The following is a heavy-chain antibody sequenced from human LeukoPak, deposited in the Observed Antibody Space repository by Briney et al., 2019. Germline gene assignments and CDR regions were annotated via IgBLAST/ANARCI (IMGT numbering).Heavy chain of an antibody. CDR3: ARDFSRYGDSFDY. CDR1: GFTFSSYA. Sequence: PGGSLRLSCAASGFTFSSYAMHWVRQAPGKGLEWVAVISYDGSNKYYADSVKGRFTISRDNSKNTLYLQMNSLRAEDTAVYYCARDFSRYGDSFDYWGQGTLVTVSS. CDR2: ISYDGSNK. D-gene: IGHD4-17*01. J-gene: IGHJ4*02. V-gene: IGHV3-30-3*01.